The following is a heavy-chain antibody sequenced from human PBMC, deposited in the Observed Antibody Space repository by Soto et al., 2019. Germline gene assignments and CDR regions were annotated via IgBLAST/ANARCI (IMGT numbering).Heavy chain of an antibody. V-gene: IGHV4-59*12. CDR2: NYHSGTT. CDR3: ARATGTLRSRNCDY. D-gene: IGHD1-1*01. Sequence: PSETLSLTCAVSGVTISTYYWSCIRQPPGKGLEWIGYNYHSGTTNYNPSLRSRLTMSVDTSKSQFSLRLSSVTAADTAVYYCARATGTLRSRNCDYWGQGSLVTVSS. J-gene: IGHJ4*02. CDR1: GVTISTYY.